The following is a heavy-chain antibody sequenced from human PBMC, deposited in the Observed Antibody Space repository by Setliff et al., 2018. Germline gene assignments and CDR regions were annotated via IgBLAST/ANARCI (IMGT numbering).Heavy chain of an antibody. V-gene: IGHV4-4*02. CDR1: GSSISSSNL. CDR3: ARMGRGHSGSDFDY. Sequence: PSETLSLTCAVSGSSISSSNLWSWVRQPPGKGLEWIGEIYHSGSTNYNPSLKSRVTISVDKSKNQFSLKLSSVTAADTAVYYCARMGRGHSGSDFDYWGQGTLVTVSS. D-gene: IGHD3-10*01. J-gene: IGHJ4*02. CDR2: IYHSGST.